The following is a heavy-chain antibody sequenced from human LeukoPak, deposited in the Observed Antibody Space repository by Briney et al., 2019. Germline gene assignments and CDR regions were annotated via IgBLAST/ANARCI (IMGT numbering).Heavy chain of an antibody. CDR3: AKDTFDGTTHPSFDY. J-gene: IGHJ4*02. CDR1: GFPFSSYS. CDR2: ISGSGGST. V-gene: IGHV3-23*01. Sequence: PGGSLRLSCAASGFPFSSYSMNWVRQAPGKGLEWVSAISGSGGSTYYADSVKGRFTISRDNSKNTLYLQMNSLRAEDTAVYYCAKDTFDGTTHPSFDYWGQGTLVTVSS. D-gene: IGHD1-1*01.